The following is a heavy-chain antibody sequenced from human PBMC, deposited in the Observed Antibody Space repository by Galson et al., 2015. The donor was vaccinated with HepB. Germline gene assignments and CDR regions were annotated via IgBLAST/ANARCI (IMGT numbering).Heavy chain of an antibody. J-gene: IGHJ4*02. V-gene: IGHV3-30*04. Sequence: SLRLSCAASGFTFRTYAIHWVRQAPGKGLESVATISFDGGDKFYADSVKGRFTVSRDNSRNMVYLHVNTLGPEDTTMYYCARDRAKFEPCYVVDSWGQGTLVTVSS. CDR2: ISFDGGDK. CDR3: ARDRAKFEPCYVVDS. CDR1: GFTFRTYA. D-gene: IGHD4/OR15-4a*01.